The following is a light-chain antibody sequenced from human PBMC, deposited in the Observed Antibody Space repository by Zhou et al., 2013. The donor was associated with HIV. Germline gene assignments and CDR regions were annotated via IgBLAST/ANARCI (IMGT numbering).Light chain of an antibody. CDR1: QSVSNNF. V-gene: IGKV3-20*01. CDR3: QQYGSSPLLT. J-gene: IGKJ3*01. Sequence: EIVLTQSPGTLSLSPGERATLSCRASQSVSNNFLAWYQQKPGQAPRLLIYGASSRATGIPDRFSGSGSGTDFTLTISRLEPEDFAVYYCQQYGSSPLLTFGPGNQSGYQT. CDR2: GAS.